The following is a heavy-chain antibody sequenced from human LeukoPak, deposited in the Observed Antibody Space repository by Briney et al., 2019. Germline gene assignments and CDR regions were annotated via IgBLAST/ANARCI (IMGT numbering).Heavy chain of an antibody. Sequence: GGSLRLSCAASGFTFSDSWMSWVRQAPGKGLEWVGHIKRKINGGTADYAAPVKGRFTISRDDSKNTLYLQVNSLKIEDTAVYYCTTDFPDYFHSWGQGTLATVSS. CDR1: GFTFSDSW. CDR2: IKRKINGGTA. CDR3: TTDFPDYFHS. J-gene: IGHJ4*02. V-gene: IGHV3-15*01.